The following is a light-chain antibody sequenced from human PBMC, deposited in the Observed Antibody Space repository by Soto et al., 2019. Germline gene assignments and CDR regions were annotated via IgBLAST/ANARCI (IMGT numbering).Light chain of an antibody. CDR3: QQYGSSGT. Sequence: EIVLTQSPGTLSLSPGERATLSCRASQSVSNNYLAWYQQKPGQAPRLLIYGASNRATGIPDRISGSWSGTDSPLTISRLEPEDFAVYYCQQYGSSGTFGQGTKVEIK. CDR2: GAS. J-gene: IGKJ1*01. V-gene: IGKV3-20*01. CDR1: QSVSNNY.